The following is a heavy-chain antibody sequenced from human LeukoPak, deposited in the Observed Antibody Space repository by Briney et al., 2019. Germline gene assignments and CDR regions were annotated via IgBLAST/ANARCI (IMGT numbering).Heavy chain of an antibody. V-gene: IGHV3-48*03. J-gene: IGHJ4*02. CDR2: ISSSGRTI. CDR1: GFTFSNYE. Sequence: GGSLRLSCAASGFTFSNYEMNWVRQAPGQGLEWVSYISSSGRTIYYADSVKGRFTISRDNAKNSLYLQMISLRTEDTAVYYCSSSTAIGYWGQGTLVTVSS. CDR3: SSSTAIGY.